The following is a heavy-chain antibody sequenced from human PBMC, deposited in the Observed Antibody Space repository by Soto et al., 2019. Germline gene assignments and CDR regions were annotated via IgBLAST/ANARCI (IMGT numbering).Heavy chain of an antibody. CDR2: FHYSANT. V-gene: IGHV4-59*01. D-gene: IGHD3-16*01. CDR1: GDSISSNY. CDR3: AKTKEGGFHP. J-gene: IGHJ5*02. Sequence: QVQLQESGPGLVKPSETLSLTCTVSGDSISSNYWSWIRQPPGKGLEWIGYFHYSANTNYNPSLKSRVLISVDTSKNQFFLKLTSVTATDTAVYYCAKTKEGGFHPWGQGILVTVSS.